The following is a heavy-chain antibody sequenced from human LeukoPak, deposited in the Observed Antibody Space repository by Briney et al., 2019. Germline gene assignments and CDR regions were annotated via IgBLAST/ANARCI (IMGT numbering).Heavy chain of an antibody. D-gene: IGHD2-15*01. J-gene: IGHJ4*02. V-gene: IGHV1-46*01. CDR1: GYTFTSYY. Sequence: ASVKVSCKASGYTFTSYYMHWVRQAPGQGLEWMGIINPSGGSTSCAQKFQGRVTMTRDTSTSTVYMELSSLRSEDTAVYYCARDPPPSITGYCSGGSCQASHFDYWGQGTLVTVSS. CDR3: ARDPPPSITGYCSGGSCQASHFDY. CDR2: INPSGGST.